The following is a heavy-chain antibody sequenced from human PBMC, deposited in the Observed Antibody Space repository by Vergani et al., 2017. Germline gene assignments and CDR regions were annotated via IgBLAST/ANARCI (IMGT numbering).Heavy chain of an antibody. D-gene: IGHD6-6*01. CDR2: INAGTGNT. CDR3: ARTLGSSSHNWFDP. Sequence: QVQLVQSGAEVKKPGASVKVSCKASGYTFTSYTMHWVRQAPGQRLEWMGWINAGTGNTQYSQKFQGRVTITRDTSASTAYMELSSLRSEDTAVYYCARTLGSSSHNWFDPWGQGTLVTVSS. CDR1: GYTFTSYT. V-gene: IGHV1-3*01. J-gene: IGHJ5*02.